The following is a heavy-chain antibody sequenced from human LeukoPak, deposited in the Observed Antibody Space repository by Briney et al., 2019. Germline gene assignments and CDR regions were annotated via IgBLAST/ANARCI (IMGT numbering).Heavy chain of an antibody. J-gene: IGHJ3*02. CDR2: INYGDGVT. CDR1: DFAFSNYA. V-gene: IGHV3-23*01. Sequence: GGSLRLSCETSDFAFSNYAMSWVRQAPGRGLEWVSGINYGDGVTYYADSVKGRFTISRDNSKNTLYLQMNSLRAEDTAVYYCAKDLSDLLWFGELLSPEWVAFDIWGQGTMVTVSS. D-gene: IGHD3-10*01. CDR3: AKDLSDLLWFGELLSPEWVAFDI.